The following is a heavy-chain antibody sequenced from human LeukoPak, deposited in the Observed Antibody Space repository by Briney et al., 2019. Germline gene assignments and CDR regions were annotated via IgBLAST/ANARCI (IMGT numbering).Heavy chain of an antibody. D-gene: IGHD4-17*01. Sequence: SETLSLTCTVSGGSISIYYWSWIRQPPGKGLEWIGYIYNSGSTYYNPSLKSRVTISVDTSKNQFSLRLSSVTAADAAAYYCARKATTGPTKAAFDIWGQGTMVTVSS. CDR2: IYNSGST. J-gene: IGHJ3*02. CDR3: ARKATTGPTKAAFDI. CDR1: GGSISIYY. V-gene: IGHV4-59*01.